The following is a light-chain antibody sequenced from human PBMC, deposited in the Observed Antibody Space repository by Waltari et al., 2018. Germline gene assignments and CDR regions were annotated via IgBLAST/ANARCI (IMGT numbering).Light chain of an antibody. V-gene: IGLV2-14*01. J-gene: IGLJ3*02. CDR1: SSDIGAYNY. Sequence: QSALTQPASVSGSPGQSITISCAGTSSDIGAYNYVSWFQQYPGRAPKLIIYEVNTRPPGVSDRFSGSKSGNTASLTISGLQAEDEAAYYCSSYTTSSTGVFGGGTRLTVL. CDR2: EVN. CDR3: SSYTTSSTGV.